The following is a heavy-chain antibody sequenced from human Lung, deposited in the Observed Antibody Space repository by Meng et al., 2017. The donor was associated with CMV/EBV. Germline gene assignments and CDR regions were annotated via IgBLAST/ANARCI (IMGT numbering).Heavy chain of an antibody. Sequence: SXXVSXKASGGTFTGYAVGWVRQAPGQGLEWMGGIIPILGTVNYAQNFQDRVTITADESTVTAYMELSSLRSEDTAVYYCARGTAIVQYISSGLDIWGHGXMVTVSS. CDR2: IIPILGTV. CDR3: ARGTAIVQYISSGLDI. V-gene: IGHV1-69*13. J-gene: IGHJ3*02. D-gene: IGHD2-15*01. CDR1: GGTFTGYA.